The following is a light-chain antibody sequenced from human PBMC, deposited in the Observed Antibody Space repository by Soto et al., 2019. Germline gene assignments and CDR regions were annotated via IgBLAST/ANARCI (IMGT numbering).Light chain of an antibody. CDR2: DAY. Sequence: DIQMTQSPSILSASVGDRVTITCRASQSIRSWLAWYQQKPGKAPKLLIYDAYSLESGVPSRFSGRRSGTEFTLTIAGLQPEDFATYYRQQYEIYYPLPFGGGNNVDI. CDR1: QSIRSW. V-gene: IGKV1-5*01. J-gene: IGKJ4*01. CDR3: QQYEIYYPLP.